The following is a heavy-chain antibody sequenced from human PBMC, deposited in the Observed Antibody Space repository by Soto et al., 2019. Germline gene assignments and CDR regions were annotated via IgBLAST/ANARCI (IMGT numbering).Heavy chain of an antibody. Sequence: GGSLRLSCAASGFTFSSYAMSWVRQAPGKGLEWVSAISGSGGSTYYADSVRGRFTIPRDNSKNTLYLQMNSLRAEGTAVYYCAKDAIILYCLQTCYYFYFWGQGTLVTVSS. D-gene: IGHD2-8*02. V-gene: IGHV3-23*01. J-gene: IGHJ4*02. CDR3: AKDAIILYCLQTCYYFYF. CDR1: GFTFSSYA. CDR2: ISGSGGST.